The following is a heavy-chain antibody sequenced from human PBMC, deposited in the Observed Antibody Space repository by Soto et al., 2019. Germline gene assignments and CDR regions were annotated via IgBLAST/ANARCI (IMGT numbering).Heavy chain of an antibody. CDR2: ISAYNGNT. Sequence: ASVKVSCKASGYTFTSYGISWVRQAPGQGLEWMGWISAYNGNTNYAQKLQGRVTMTTDTSTSTAYMELRSLRSDDTAVYYCARDQNSYYDILTGYYMLIKWFDPWGQGTLVTVS. CDR1: GYTFTSYG. J-gene: IGHJ5*02. D-gene: IGHD3-9*01. CDR3: ARDQNSYYDILTGYYMLIKWFDP. V-gene: IGHV1-18*01.